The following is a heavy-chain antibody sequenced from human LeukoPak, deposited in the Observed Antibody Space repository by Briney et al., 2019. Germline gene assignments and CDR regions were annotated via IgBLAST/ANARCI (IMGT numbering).Heavy chain of an antibody. Sequence: GEFLKISCKGSGYSFTSYWISWVRQMPGKGLEWMGIIYPGDSDTRYSPSFQGQVTISADKSISTAYLQWSSLKASDTAMYYCARHRGPGYCSGGSCFNYFDYWGQGTLVTVSS. CDR3: ARHRGPGYCSGGSCFNYFDY. D-gene: IGHD2-15*01. V-gene: IGHV5-51*01. J-gene: IGHJ4*02. CDR2: IYPGDSDT. CDR1: GYSFTSYW.